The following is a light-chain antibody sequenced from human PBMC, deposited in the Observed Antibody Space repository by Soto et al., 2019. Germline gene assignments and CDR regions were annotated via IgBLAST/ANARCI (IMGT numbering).Light chain of an antibody. CDR1: QSVDSTY. V-gene: IGKV3-20*01. CDR2: GAS. J-gene: IGKJ1*01. Sequence: PGERATLAFRASQSVDSTYLTWYQQKPGQAPRLLIYGASGRATGIPDRFSGSGSGTDFTLTISRLEPEDFAVYFCQYYDSFRTFGQGTKVEIK. CDR3: QYYDSFRT.